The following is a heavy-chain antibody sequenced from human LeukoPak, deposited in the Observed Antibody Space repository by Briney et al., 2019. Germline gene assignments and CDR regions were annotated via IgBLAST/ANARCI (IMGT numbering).Heavy chain of an antibody. CDR1: GGSISSYY. CDR3: ARDLGPYYYGSGSYFDY. CDR2: IYYSGST. V-gene: IGHV4-59*01. J-gene: IGHJ4*02. Sequence: SETLSLTCTVSGGSISSYYWSWIRLPPGKGLEWIGYIYYSGSTNYNPSLKSRVTISVDTSKNQFSLKLSSVTAADTAVYYCARDLGPYYYGSGSYFDYWGQGTLVTVSS. D-gene: IGHD3-10*01.